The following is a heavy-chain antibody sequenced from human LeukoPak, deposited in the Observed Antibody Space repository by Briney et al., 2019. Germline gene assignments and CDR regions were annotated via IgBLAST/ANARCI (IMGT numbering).Heavy chain of an antibody. CDR3: AKVSSIQLWLPPFFDY. D-gene: IGHD5-18*01. CDR1: GFTFSSYA. CDR2: ISYDGSNK. J-gene: IGHJ4*02. Sequence: GGSLRLSCAASGFTFSSYAMNWVRQAPGKGLEWVAVISYDGSNKYYADSVKGRFTISRDNSKNTLYLQMNSLRAEDTAVYYCAKVSSIQLWLPPFFDYWGQGTLVTVSS. V-gene: IGHV3-30*18.